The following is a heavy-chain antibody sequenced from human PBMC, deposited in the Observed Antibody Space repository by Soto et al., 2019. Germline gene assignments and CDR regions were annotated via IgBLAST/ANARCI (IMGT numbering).Heavy chain of an antibody. CDR1: GYTFTGYY. V-gene: IGHV1-2*04. CDR3: ARDRGRYYDVYYYGMDV. Sequence: QVQLVQSGAEVKKPGASVKVSCKASGYTFTGYYMHWVRQAPGQGLEWMRWINPNSGGTNYAQKFQGWVTMTREKSISTAYMELSRLRSDDTAVYYCARDRGRYYDVYYYGMDVWGQGTTVTVSS. D-gene: IGHD3-3*01. J-gene: IGHJ6*02. CDR2: INPNSGGT.